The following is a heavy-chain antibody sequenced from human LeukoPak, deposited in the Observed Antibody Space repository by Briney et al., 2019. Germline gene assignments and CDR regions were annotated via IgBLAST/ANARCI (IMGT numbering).Heavy chain of an antibody. CDR1: GFTFSSYS. D-gene: IGHD2-2*02. CDR3: ARGGGCSDTSCYNFDY. CDR2: ISSSSSTI. J-gene: IGHJ4*02. V-gene: IGHV3-48*04. Sequence: PGGSLRLSCAASGFTFSSYSMNWVRQAPGKGLEWVSYISSSSSTIYYADSVKGRFTISRDNAKNSLYLQMNSLRAEDTAVYYCARGGGCSDTSCYNFDYWGQGTLVTVSS.